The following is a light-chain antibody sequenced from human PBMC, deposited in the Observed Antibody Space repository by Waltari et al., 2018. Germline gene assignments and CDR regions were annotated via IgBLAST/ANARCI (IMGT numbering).Light chain of an antibody. CDR3: QQANSFPIT. CDR2: AAS. V-gene: IGKV1-12*01. J-gene: IGKJ5*01. Sequence: DIQMTQSPSSVSASVGDRVTITCRASHDISSWLAWYQQKPGEAPKLLMYAASSLQSGVPSRFRGSGSGTHFTLTISSLQPEDFATYYCQQANSFPITFGQGTRLEIK. CDR1: HDISSW.